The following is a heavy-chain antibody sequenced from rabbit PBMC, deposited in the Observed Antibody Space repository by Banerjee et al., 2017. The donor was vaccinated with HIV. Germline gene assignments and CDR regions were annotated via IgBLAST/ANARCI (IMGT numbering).Heavy chain of an antibody. CDR1: EFDFSIYA. Sequence: QEQLKESGGGLVQPGGSLKLSCKASEFDFSIYAITWVRQAPGKGLEYIGYITYGGSAYYASWVNGRFPISRENAQNTLYLQLNSLTAADTATYFCARAGGFENYFNLWGPGPSSPS. CDR3: ARAGGFENYFNL. CDR2: ITYGGSA. V-gene: IGHV1S29*01. D-gene: IGHD1-1*01. J-gene: IGHJ4*01.